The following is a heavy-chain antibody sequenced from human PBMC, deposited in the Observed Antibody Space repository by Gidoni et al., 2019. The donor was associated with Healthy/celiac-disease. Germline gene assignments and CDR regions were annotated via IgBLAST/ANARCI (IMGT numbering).Heavy chain of an antibody. J-gene: IGHJ6*02. CDR1: GCTLRSYG. CDR3: ARDVRTSYFYSHYGMDV. D-gene: IGHD3-10*01. CDR2: IWDDGSNK. V-gene: IGHV3-33*01. Sequence: GCTLRSYGRHWVRQAPGKGLEWVAVIWDDGSNKYYADSVTGRFTISRDNSKNTLLLQMNSLKAEETAVYYCARDVRTSYFYSHYGMDVWGQGTTVTVSS.